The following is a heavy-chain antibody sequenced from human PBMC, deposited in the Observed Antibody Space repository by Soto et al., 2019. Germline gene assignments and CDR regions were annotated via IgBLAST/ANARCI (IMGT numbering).Heavy chain of an antibody. CDR2: ISSSGSTI. CDR1: GFSFSSHS. J-gene: IGHJ4*02. CDR3: ARGRGYCGGTNCYLDY. Sequence: EVQLVESGGGLVQPGGSLRLSCAASGFSFSSHSMKWVRQAPGKGLEGVSYISSSGSTIYYADSVKGRFTISRDNAKNSLYLQMNSLRDDDTAVYYCARGRGYCGGTNCYLDYWGQGALVTVSS. D-gene: IGHD2-21*01. V-gene: IGHV3-48*02.